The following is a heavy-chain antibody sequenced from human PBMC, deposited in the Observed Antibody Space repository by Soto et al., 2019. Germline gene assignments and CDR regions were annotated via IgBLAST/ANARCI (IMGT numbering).Heavy chain of an antibody. CDR2: ISGSGGGGGA. Sequence: GGSLRLSCAASGFTFRNYDMSWVRQAPGKGLEWVATISGSGGGGGATYGDSVKGRFTISRDNSKNTVYLQLNSLRAEDTAVYYCAKDAPGSCYLSDCWGQGTLVTVS. V-gene: IGHV3-23*01. J-gene: IGHJ4*02. D-gene: IGHD3-22*01. CDR3: AKDAPGSCYLSDC. CDR1: GFTFRNYD.